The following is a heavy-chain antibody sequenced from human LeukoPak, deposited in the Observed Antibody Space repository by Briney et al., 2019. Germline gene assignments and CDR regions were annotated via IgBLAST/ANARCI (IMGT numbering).Heavy chain of an antibody. CDR1: GYGFTSDW. Sequence: GESLKISCKGSGYGFTSDWIGWVRQMPGKGLEWMGIIYPGDSDTRYSPSFQGQVTISADKSISTAYLQWSSLKASDTAMYYCARQLVWFGELMGYWGQGTLVTVSS. V-gene: IGHV5-51*01. D-gene: IGHD3-10*01. CDR2: IYPGDSDT. J-gene: IGHJ4*02. CDR3: ARQLVWFGELMGY.